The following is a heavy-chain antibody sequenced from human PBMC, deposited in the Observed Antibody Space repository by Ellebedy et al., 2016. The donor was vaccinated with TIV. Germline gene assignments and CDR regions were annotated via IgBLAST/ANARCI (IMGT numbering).Heavy chain of an antibody. CDR1: GFTFSRRW. D-gene: IGHD6-13*01. V-gene: IGHV3-7*01. CDR3: AGYGWPANFDP. Sequence: GGSLRLSXTASGFTFSRRWMGWVRQAPGKELEWVANIKEDETEKYYAESVKGRFTISRDNAKNSLYLEMNSLRAEDTALYYCAGYGWPANFDPWGQGTLVTVSS. J-gene: IGHJ5*02. CDR2: IKEDETEK.